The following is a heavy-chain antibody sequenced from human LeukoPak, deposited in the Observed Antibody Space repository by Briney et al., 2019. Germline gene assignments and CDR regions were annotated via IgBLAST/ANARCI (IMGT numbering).Heavy chain of an antibody. CDR1: AGSISSSSYY. D-gene: IGHD3-22*01. CDR2: IYASGST. CDR3: AGDFAGPYDSSGYYYARSPQNQYYYYYYMDV. V-gene: IGHV4-61*02. Sequence: PSETLSLTCPLSAGSISSSSYYWSWPRQPAVRGREGIGRIYASGSTNYNPSLKCRVPISVNTSKTQFSLKLSSVTAAATGVYYCAGDFAGPYDSSGYYYARSPQNQYYYYYYMDVWGKGTTVTVSS. J-gene: IGHJ6*03.